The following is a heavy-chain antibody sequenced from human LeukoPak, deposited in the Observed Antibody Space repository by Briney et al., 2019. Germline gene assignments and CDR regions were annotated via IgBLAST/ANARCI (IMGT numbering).Heavy chain of an antibody. D-gene: IGHD2-15*01. CDR1: GFTFSTYD. CDR2: IATGGDT. J-gene: IGHJ3*02. V-gene: IGHV3-13*01. Sequence: PGGSLRLSCAASGFTFSTYDMHWVRRPTGKGLEWVSAIATGGDTFYSASVKGRFTVSRQNAKSSLYLQVNSLRAGDTAVYYCARGGRDGFDIWGQGTRVTVSS. CDR3: ARGGRDGFDI.